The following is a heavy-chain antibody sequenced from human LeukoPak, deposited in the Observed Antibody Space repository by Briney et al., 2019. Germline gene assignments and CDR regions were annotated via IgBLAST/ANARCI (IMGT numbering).Heavy chain of an antibody. CDR1: GFTFRTYW. CDR2: IKQLGSEK. J-gene: IGHJ4*02. V-gene: IGHV3-7*01. CDR3: TRQRGWDYFAN. D-gene: IGHD1-1*01. Sequence: GGSLRLSCAASGFTFRTYWMSWVRQSPGKGLEWVANIKQLGSEKYYEDSVKGRFTISRDDAKNSLYLQMNSLRGEDTAVYYCTRQRGWDYFANWAQGTLVIVSP.